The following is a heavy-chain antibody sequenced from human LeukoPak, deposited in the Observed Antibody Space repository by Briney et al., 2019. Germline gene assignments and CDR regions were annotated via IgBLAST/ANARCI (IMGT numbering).Heavy chain of an antibody. Sequence: GGSLRLSCAASGFTFSSYAMTWVRQAPGKGLEWVSTISGSGSGTYYADSAKGRFTISRDNSKNTLYLQMNSLRAEDTAVYYCAKGGSASYVRYYFDDWGQGTLVTASS. CDR3: AKGGSASYVRYYFDD. CDR2: ISGSGSGT. V-gene: IGHV3-23*01. CDR1: GFTFSSYA. J-gene: IGHJ4*02. D-gene: IGHD6-19*01.